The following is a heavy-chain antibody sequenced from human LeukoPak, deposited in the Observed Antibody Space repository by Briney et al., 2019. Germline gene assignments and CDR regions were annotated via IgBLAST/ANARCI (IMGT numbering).Heavy chain of an antibody. CDR3: AKVGGSYWAHWYFDL. CDR1: GFTFSSYA. D-gene: IGHD1-26*01. Sequence: GGSLRLSCAASGFTFSSYAMSWVRQAPGKGLEWVPAISGSGGSTYYADSVKGRFTISRDNSKNTVYLQMNSLRAEDTAVYYCAKVGGSYWAHWYFDLWGRGTLVTVSS. V-gene: IGHV3-23*01. CDR2: ISGSGGST. J-gene: IGHJ2*01.